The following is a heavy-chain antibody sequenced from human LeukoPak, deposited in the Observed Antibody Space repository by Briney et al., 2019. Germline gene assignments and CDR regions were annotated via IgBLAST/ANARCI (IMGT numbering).Heavy chain of an antibody. CDR2: FDPEDGET. V-gene: IGHV1-24*01. Sequence: RASVKVSCKTSGYTFTDYGITWVRQAPGKGLEWMGGFDPEDGETIYAQKFQGRVTMTEDTSTDTAYMELSSLRSEDTAVYYCATVHLFMVWGVPAEYFQHWGQGTLVTVSS. CDR3: ATVHLFMVWGVPAEYFQH. CDR1: GYTFTDYG. J-gene: IGHJ1*01. D-gene: IGHD3-10*01.